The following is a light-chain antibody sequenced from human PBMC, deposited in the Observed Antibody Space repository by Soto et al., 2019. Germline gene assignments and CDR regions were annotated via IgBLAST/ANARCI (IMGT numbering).Light chain of an antibody. CDR2: EVS. J-gene: IGLJ2*01. CDR1: SSDIGGYHY. V-gene: IGLV2-14*01. CDR3: SSYTSSRTYVI. Sequence: QSALTQPASVSGSPGQSITISCTGSSSDIGGYHYVSWYQQHPGKAPKLMIYEVSSRPSGVSNRFSASKSGNTASLTISGLQAEDEANYYCSSYTSSRTYVIFGGGTKVTVL.